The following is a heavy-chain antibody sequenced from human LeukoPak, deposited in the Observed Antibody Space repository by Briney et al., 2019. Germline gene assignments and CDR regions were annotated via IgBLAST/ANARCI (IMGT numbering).Heavy chain of an antibody. V-gene: IGHV4-59*01. CDR3: ARDLGPYCGGDCYSWYFDL. D-gene: IGHD2-21*02. CDR1: GGSISSYY. J-gene: IGHJ2*01. CDR2: IYYSGST. Sequence: SETLSLTCTVSGGSISSYYWSWIRQPPGKGLEWIGYIYYSGSTNYNPSLKSRVTISVDTSKNQFSLKPSSVTAADTAVYYCARDLGPYCGGDCYSWYFDLWGRGTLVTVSS.